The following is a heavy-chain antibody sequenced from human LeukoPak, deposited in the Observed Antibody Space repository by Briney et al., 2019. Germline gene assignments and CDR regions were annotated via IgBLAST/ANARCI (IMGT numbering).Heavy chain of an antibody. D-gene: IGHD3-9*01. CDR2: IRYDGSNK. CDR1: GFTFSSYG. J-gene: IGHJ4*02. V-gene: IGHV3-30*02. CDR3: AKEPLRYFDWLWY. Sequence: GGSLRLSCAASGFTFSSYGMHWVRQAPGKGLEWVAFIRYDGSNKYYADSVKGRFTTSRDNSKNTLYLQMNSLRAEDTAVYYCAKEPLRYFDWLWYWGQGTLVTVSS.